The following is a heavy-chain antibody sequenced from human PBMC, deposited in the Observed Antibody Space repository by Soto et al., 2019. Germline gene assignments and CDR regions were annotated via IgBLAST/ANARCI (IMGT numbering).Heavy chain of an antibody. CDR2: INAGNGNT. D-gene: IGHD6-19*01. Sequence: GASVKVSCKASGYTFTSYAMHWVRQAPGQRLEWMGWINAGNGNTKYSQKFQGRVTITRDTSASTAYMELSSLRSEDTAVYYCARGSIAVASGFDYWGQGTLVTVSS. V-gene: IGHV1-3*01. J-gene: IGHJ4*02. CDR3: ARGSIAVASGFDY. CDR1: GYTFTSYA.